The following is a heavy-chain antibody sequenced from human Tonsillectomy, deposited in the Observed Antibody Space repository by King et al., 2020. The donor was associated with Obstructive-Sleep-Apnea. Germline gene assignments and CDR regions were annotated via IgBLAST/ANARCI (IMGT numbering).Heavy chain of an antibody. J-gene: IGHJ4*02. CDR2: INAGNGNT. V-gene: IGHV1-3*01. CDR3: SRGGYSYGYIAYIDY. CDR1: GYTFINYA. D-gene: IGHD5-18*01. Sequence: QLVQSGAEVKKPGASVKVSCKASGYTFINYAMPWVRLAPGQRLEGMGWINAGNGNTKYSQQVQGRVTITRDTSANTAYRELSSLRSEDTAVYYCSRGGYSYGYIAYIDYWGQGTLVTVSS.